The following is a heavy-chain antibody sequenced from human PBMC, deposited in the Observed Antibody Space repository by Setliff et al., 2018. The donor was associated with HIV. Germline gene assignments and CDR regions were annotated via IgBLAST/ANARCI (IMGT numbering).Heavy chain of an antibody. Sequence: SETLSLTCTVSGGSISSGGYYWSWIRQHPGKGLEWIGYISYSEGTYYKPSLKSRVTISVDTSKNQLSLKLSSVTAADTAVYYCARVPSIETILFDSWGQGTLVTVSS. D-gene: IGHD2-2*02. CDR3: ARVPSIETILFDS. J-gene: IGHJ4*02. V-gene: IGHV4-31*03. CDR2: ISYSEGT. CDR1: GGSISSGGYY.